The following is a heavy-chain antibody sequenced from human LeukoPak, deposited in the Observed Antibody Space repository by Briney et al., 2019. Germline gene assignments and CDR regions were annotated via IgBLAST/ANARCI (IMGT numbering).Heavy chain of an antibody. V-gene: IGHV3-13*05. D-gene: IGHD6-13*01. CDR3: ARSGSSSSFGYYGMDV. Sequence: GGSLRLSCAASGFTFSSYDMHWVRQATGKGLEWVSAIGTAGDPYYPGSVKGRFTTSRENAKSSLYLQMNSLRAGDTAVYYCARSGSSSSFGYYGMDVWGKGTTVTVSS. CDR1: GFTFSSYD. J-gene: IGHJ6*04. CDR2: IGTAGDP.